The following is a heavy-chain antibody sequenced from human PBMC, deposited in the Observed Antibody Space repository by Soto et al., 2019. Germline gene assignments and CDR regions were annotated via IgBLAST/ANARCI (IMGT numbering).Heavy chain of an antibody. J-gene: IGHJ4*02. CDR2: IIPIFGTA. Sequence: GASVKVSCKASGGTFNSYPISWLRQAPGQGLEWMGGIIPIFGTANYAQNFQARVTITADESTSTAYMELSSLRSEDTAVYYCASRVGASPTFFDYWGQGTLVTVSS. V-gene: IGHV1-69*13. CDR1: GGTFNSYP. CDR3: ASRVGASPTFFDY. D-gene: IGHD1-26*01.